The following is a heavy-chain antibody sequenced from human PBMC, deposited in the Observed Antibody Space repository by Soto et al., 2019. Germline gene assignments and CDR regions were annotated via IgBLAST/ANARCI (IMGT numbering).Heavy chain of an antibody. J-gene: IGHJ4*02. CDR3: ASIQLGYCSGGSCYSSDTDMVTSNY. CDR1: GGSISSGDYY. V-gene: IGHV4-30-4*01. Sequence: SETLSLTCTVSGGSISSGDYYWSWIRQPPGKGLEWIGYIYYSGSTYYNPSLKSRVTISVDTSKNQFSLKLSSVTAADTAVYYCASIQLGYCSGGSCYSSDTDMVTSNYWGQGTLVTVSS. D-gene: IGHD2-15*01. CDR2: IYYSGST.